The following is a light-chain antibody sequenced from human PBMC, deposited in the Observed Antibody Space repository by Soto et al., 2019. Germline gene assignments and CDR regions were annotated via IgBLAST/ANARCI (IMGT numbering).Light chain of an antibody. J-gene: IGKJ2*01. Sequence: EIVLTQSPVTLSVSPGERATLSCRTNQNIDKKLAWYQQKPGQTPRLLIFAASTRATDIPARFSGSGSGTEFTLTISSLQSDDFAVYYCQHYYNWPQYTFGQGTKLEIE. CDR1: QNIDKK. CDR2: AAS. CDR3: QHYYNWPQYT. V-gene: IGKV3-15*01.